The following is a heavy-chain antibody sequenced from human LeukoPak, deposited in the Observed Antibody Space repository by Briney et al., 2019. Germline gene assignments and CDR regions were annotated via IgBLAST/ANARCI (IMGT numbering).Heavy chain of an antibody. CDR2: IKQDGSEK. J-gene: IGHJ1*01. CDR1: GFTFSSCW. Sequence: GGSLRLSCAASGFTFSSCWMNWVRQAPGKGLEWVANIKQDGSEKYYVDSVKGRFTISRDNAKNSLYLQMNSLRAEDTAVYYCARVPMIAARPRYFQHWGQGTLVTVSS. CDR3: ARVPMIAARPRYFQH. V-gene: IGHV3-7*01. D-gene: IGHD6-6*01.